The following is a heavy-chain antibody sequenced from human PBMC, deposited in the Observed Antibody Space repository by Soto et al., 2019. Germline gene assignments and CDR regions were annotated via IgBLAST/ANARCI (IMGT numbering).Heavy chain of an antibody. CDR1: GGTFSSYA. V-gene: IGHV1-69*13. CDR3: ARGYSSSWTPFYYYYGKDV. D-gene: IGHD6-13*01. CDR2: IIPIFGTA. J-gene: IGHJ6*02. Sequence: ASVKVSCKASGGTFSSYAISWVRQAPGQGLEWMGGIIPIFGTANYAQKFQGRVTITADESTSTAYMGLSSLRSEDTAVYYCARGYSSSWTPFYYYYGKDVWGQGTTVTVSS.